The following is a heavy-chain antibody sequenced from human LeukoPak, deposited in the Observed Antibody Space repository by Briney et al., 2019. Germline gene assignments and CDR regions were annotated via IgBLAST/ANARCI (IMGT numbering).Heavy chain of an antibody. J-gene: IGHJ3*02. Sequence: SETLSLTCAVYGGSFSGYYWSWIRQPPGKGLEWIGEINHSGSTNYNPSLKSRVTISVDTSKNQFSLKLSSVTAADTAVYYCARGDYYDSSGYNSLSIWGQGTMVTVSS. D-gene: IGHD3-22*01. CDR2: INHSGST. CDR3: ARGDYYDSSGYNSLSI. V-gene: IGHV4-34*01. CDR1: GGSFSGYY.